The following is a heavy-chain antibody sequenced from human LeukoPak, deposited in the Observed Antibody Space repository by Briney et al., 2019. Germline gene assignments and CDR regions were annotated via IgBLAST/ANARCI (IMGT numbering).Heavy chain of an antibody. CDR2: FYDSGST. J-gene: IGHJ3*02. V-gene: IGHV4-59*01. CDR1: GGSITSYF. D-gene: IGHD3-22*01. Sequence: SETLSPTCAVSGGSITSYFWSWIRQPPGKGLEWIGYFYDSGSTKYNPSPKSRVTISVDTSKNQFSLKLNSVTAEDTAVYYCAREREYYYESSGYYSDAFDIWGQGTMVTVSS. CDR3: AREREYYYESSGYYSDAFDI.